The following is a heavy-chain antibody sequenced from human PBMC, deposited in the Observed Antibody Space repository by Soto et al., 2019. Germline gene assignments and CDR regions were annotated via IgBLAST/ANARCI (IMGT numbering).Heavy chain of an antibody. D-gene: IGHD4-17*01. CDR1: GYTFTSYD. J-gene: IGHJ6*03. V-gene: IGHV1-8*01. Sequence: ASVKVSCKASGYTFTSYDINWVRQATGQGLEWMGWMNPNSGNTGYAQKFQGRVTMTRNTSISTAYMELSSLRSEDTAVYYCARESATTVTTGSLYYYYYMDVWGKGTTVTVSS. CDR3: ARESATTVTTGSLYYYYYMDV. CDR2: MNPNSGNT.